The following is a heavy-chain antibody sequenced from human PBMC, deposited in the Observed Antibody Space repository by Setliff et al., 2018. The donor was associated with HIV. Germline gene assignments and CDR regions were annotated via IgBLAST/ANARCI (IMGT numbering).Heavy chain of an antibody. V-gene: IGHV3-21*01. J-gene: IGHJ3*02. CDR1: GFTFRNYA. CDR2: ISSSSSYI. D-gene: IGHD6-13*01. CDR3: ARATAAWDDAFDI. Sequence: GGSLRLSCAASGFTFRNYAMHWVRQAPGKGLEWVSSISSSSSYIYYADSVKGRFTISRDNAKNSLYLQMNSLRAEDTAVYYCARATAAWDDAFDIWGQGTMVTVSS.